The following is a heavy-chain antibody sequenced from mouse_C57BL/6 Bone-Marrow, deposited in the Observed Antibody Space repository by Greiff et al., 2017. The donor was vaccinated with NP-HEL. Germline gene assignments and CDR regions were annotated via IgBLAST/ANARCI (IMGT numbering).Heavy chain of an antibody. J-gene: IGHJ2*01. Sequence: VQLQQSGAELVRPGASVKLSCTASGFNIKDDYMHWVKQRPEQGLEWIGWIDPGNGDTEYASKFQGKATITTDTSSNTAYLQLSSLTSEDTAVYDCTRDYGSSPYYFDYWGQGTTLTVSS. D-gene: IGHD1-1*01. V-gene: IGHV14-4*01. CDR3: TRDYGSSPYYFDY. CDR2: IDPGNGDT. CDR1: GFNIKDDY.